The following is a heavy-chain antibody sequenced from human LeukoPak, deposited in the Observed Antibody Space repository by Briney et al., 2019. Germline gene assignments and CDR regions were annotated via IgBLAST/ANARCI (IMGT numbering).Heavy chain of an antibody. D-gene: IGHD3-22*01. Sequence: GGSLRLSCAASGFTFSSYAMHWVRQAPGKGLEWVAVISYDGSNKYYADSVKGRFTISRDNSKNTLYLQMNSLRAEDTAVYYCARDRSGYYDYWGQGTLVTVSS. CDR2: ISYDGSNK. CDR3: ARDRSGYYDY. V-gene: IGHV3-30*01. J-gene: IGHJ4*02. CDR1: GFTFSSYA.